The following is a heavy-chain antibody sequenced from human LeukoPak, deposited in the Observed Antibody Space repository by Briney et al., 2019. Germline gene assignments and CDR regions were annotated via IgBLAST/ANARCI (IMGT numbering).Heavy chain of an antibody. V-gene: IGHV4-61*01. CDR1: GGSISSGSYY. Sequence: PSETLSLTCTVSGGSISSGSYYWSWIRQPPGKGLEWIGYIYYSGSTNYNPSLKSRVTISVDTSKNQFSLKLSSVTAADTAVYYCARDLGYYDFWSGYYPYNWFDPWGQGTLVTVSS. J-gene: IGHJ5*02. CDR2: IYYSGST. D-gene: IGHD3-3*01. CDR3: ARDLGYYDFWSGYYPYNWFDP.